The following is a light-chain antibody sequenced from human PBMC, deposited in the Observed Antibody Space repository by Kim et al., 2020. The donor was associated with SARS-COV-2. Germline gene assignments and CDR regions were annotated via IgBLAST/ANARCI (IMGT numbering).Light chain of an antibody. V-gene: IGKV2-28*01. Sequence: DIVMTQSPLSLSVTPGEPASISCRSSQSLLHTNGQNYLDWYLQKPGQTPQLLIYLGSNRASGVPDRFSGSGSGTDFTLKISRVEAEDAGVYYCMQGASTRTFGKGTKVDIK. CDR1: QSLLHTNGQNY. J-gene: IGKJ1*01. CDR2: LGS. CDR3: MQGASTRT.